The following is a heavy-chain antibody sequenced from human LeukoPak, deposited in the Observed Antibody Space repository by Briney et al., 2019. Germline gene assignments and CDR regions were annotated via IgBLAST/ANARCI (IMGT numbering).Heavy chain of an antibody. J-gene: IGHJ6*02. V-gene: IGHV4-61*02. D-gene: IGHD2-2*01. Sequence: PSETLSLTCTASGGSISSGSYYWSWIRQPAGKGLEWIGRIYTSGSTNYNPSLKSRVTISVDTSKNQFSLKLSSVTAADTAVYYCARSAAIPYYYGMDVWGQGTTVTVSS. CDR2: IYTSGST. CDR1: GGSISSGSYY. CDR3: ARSAAIPYYYGMDV.